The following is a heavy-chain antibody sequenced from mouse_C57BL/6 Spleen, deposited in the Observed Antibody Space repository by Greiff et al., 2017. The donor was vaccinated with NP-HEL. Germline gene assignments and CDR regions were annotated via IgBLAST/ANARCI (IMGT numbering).Heavy chain of an antibody. J-gene: IGHJ3*01. Sequence: QVQLQQSGPELVKPGASVKISCKASGYAFSSSWMNWVKQRPGKGLEWIGRIYPGDGDTNYNGKFKGKATLTADKSSSTAYMQLSSLTSEDSAVYFCARSDAYDLTGTWFAYWGQGTLVTVSA. V-gene: IGHV1-82*01. D-gene: IGHD2-4*01. CDR2: IYPGDGDT. CDR1: GYAFSSSW. CDR3: ARSDAYDLTGTWFAY.